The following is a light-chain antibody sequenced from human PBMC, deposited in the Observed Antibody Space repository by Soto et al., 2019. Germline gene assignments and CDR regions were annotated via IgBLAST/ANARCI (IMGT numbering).Light chain of an antibody. Sequence: DIQMTQSPSSLSASVGDRVTITCRASQSIGSDLGWYQQKPGKAPKRLIDAASTLQSVVPSRLSGSGSGTELTLTIRSLQPEDFATYYCLQHNSYPLTFGGGTKVEIK. J-gene: IGKJ4*01. CDR3: LQHNSYPLT. CDR2: AAS. V-gene: IGKV1-17*01. CDR1: QSIGSD.